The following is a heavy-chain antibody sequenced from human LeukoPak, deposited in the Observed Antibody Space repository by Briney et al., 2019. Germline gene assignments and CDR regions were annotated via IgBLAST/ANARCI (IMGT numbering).Heavy chain of an antibody. D-gene: IGHD3-3*01. Sequence: GGSLRLSCVVSGITLSNYCMTWVRQAPGKGLEWVAGIKEGGGGTNYAASVKGRLTISRDNPKTTLYLQMTSLRAEDTAVYFCATRGVVIRVIIVGFHKEAYYFDSWGQGALVTVSS. J-gene: IGHJ4*02. CDR3: ATRGVVIRVIIVGFHKEAYYFDS. CDR2: IKEGGGGT. CDR1: GITLSNYC. V-gene: IGHV3-23*01.